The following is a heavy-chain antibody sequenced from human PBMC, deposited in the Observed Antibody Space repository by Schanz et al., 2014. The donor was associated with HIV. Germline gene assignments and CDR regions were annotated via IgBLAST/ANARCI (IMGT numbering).Heavy chain of an antibody. CDR3: ARGRIWEWDGPDFDY. CDR1: GFTFNHYA. V-gene: IGHV3-30*04. D-gene: IGHD2-15*01. CDR2: ISYDGRKK. Sequence: QVELVESGGGVVQPGRSLRLSCAASGFTFNHYAMHWVRQAPGKGLEWVAAISYDGRKKYYADSMKGRLTISRDKSKNTLYLQVNSLRAEDMAVYYCARGRIWEWDGPDFDYWGQGTLVTVSS. J-gene: IGHJ4*02.